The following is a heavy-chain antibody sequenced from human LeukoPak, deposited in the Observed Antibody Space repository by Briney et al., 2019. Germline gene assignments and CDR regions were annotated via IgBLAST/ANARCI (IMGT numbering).Heavy chain of an antibody. CDR3: AQGGSRDRFDY. Sequence: GGSLRLSCAASGFTVSSYAMSWVRQSPGKGLEWVSAISGSGGSTYYADSVKGRFTISRDNSKNTLYLQMNSLRAEDTAVYYCAQGGSRDRFDYWGQGTLVTVSS. V-gene: IGHV3-23*01. J-gene: IGHJ4*02. CDR1: GFTVSSYA. CDR2: ISGSGGST. D-gene: IGHD3-10*01.